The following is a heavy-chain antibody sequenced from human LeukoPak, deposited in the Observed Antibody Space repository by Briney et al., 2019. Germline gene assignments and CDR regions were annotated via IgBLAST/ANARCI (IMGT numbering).Heavy chain of an antibody. J-gene: IGHJ4*02. CDR2: INPNSGGT. D-gene: IGHD5-18*01. Sequence: ASVKVSCKASGYTFTGHYMHWVRQAPGQGLEWMGWINPNSGGTNYAQKFQGRVTMTRDTSISTAYMELSRLRSDDTAVYYCAREDSYGYVGFDYWGQGTLVTVSS. V-gene: IGHV1-2*02. CDR3: AREDSYGYVGFDY. CDR1: GYTFTGHY.